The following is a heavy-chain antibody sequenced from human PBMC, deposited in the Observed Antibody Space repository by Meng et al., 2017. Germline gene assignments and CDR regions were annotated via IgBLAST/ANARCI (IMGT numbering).Heavy chain of an antibody. V-gene: IGHV3-30*01. CDR1: GFTFSSYA. CDR3: ASPLLRFLEWLSMGY. J-gene: IGHJ4*02. Sequence: QVLLGGAGGGLVQPGSSLGLSCAASGFTFSSYAMHWVRQAPGKGLEWVAVISYDGSNKYYADSVKGRFTISRDNSKNTLYLQMNSLRAEDTAVYYCASPLLRFLEWLSMGYWGQGTLVTVSS. D-gene: IGHD3-3*01. CDR2: ISYDGSNK.